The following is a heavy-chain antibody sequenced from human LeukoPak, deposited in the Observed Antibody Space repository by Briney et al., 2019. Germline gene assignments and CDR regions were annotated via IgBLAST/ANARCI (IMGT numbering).Heavy chain of an antibody. V-gene: IGHV7-4-1*02. CDR1: GYTFTSYA. J-gene: IGHJ4*02. D-gene: IGHD6-6*01. CDR2: INTNTGNP. Sequence: ASVKVSCKASGYTFTSYAMNWVRQAPGQGLEWMGWINTNTGNPTYAQGFTGRFVFSLDTSVSTAYLQISSLKAEDTAVYYCATEYSSSGERPLWGFDYWGQGSLVTVSS. CDR3: ATEYSSSGERPLWGFDY.